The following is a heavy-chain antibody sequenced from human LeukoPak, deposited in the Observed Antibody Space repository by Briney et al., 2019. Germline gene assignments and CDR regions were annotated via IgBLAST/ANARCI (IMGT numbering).Heavy chain of an antibody. V-gene: IGHV4-39*01. J-gene: IGHJ1*01. Sequence: PSETLSLTCTVSGGSISSSSYYWGWIRQPPGKGLEWFGSIYYSGSTYYNPSLKSRVTISVDTSKNQFSLKLSSVTAADTAVYYCARHKITIFGWVIIEYFQHWGQGTLVTVSS. D-gene: IGHD3-3*01. CDR1: GGSISSSSYY. CDR3: ARHKITIFGWVIIEYFQH. CDR2: IYYSGST.